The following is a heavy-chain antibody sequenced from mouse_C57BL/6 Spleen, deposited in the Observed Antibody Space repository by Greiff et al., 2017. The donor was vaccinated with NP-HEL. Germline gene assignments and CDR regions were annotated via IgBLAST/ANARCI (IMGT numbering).Heavy chain of an antibody. Sequence: EVQLVESGGDLVKPGGSLKLSCAASGFTFSSYGMSWVRQTPDKRLEWVATISSGGSYTYYPDSVKGRFTISRDNAKNTLYLQMSSLKSEDTAMYYCARERQGVDYWGQGTTLTVSS. CDR2: ISSGGSYT. CDR1: GFTFSSYG. V-gene: IGHV5-6*01. CDR3: ARERQGVDY. D-gene: IGHD3-2*01. J-gene: IGHJ2*01.